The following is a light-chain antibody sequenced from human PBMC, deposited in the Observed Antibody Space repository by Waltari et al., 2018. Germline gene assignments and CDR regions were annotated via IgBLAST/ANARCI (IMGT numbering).Light chain of an antibody. CDR1: QTVRTF. J-gene: IGKJ2*01. Sequence: IVLTQSPATLSLSPGGRATISCSASQTVRTFLAWYQQKPGQAPTLLIFDASSRATGIPAKFRGSGSGTDFTLTVSNLEPEDFAVYYCQQRSNWPYTFGQGTRVDIK. CDR2: DAS. CDR3: QQRSNWPYT. V-gene: IGKV3-11*01.